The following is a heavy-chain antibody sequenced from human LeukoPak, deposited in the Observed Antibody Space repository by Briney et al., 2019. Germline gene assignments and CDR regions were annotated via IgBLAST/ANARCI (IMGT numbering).Heavy chain of an antibody. CDR1: GFTFSSYS. CDR2: ISSSSYI. Sequence: GGSLRLSCAASGFTFSSYSMNWVRQAPGKGLEWVSSISSSSYIYYADSVKGRFTISRDNAKNSLYLQMNSLRAEDTAVYYCARDPGGVTRELYYYYMDVWGKGTTVTVSS. D-gene: IGHD3-16*01. CDR3: ARDPGGVTRELYYYYMDV. J-gene: IGHJ6*03. V-gene: IGHV3-21*01.